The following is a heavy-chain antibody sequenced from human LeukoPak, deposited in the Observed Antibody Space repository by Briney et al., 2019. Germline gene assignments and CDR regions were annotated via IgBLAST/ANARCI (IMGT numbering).Heavy chain of an antibody. Sequence: SVKVSCKASGGTFSSYAISWVRQAPGQGLEWMGGIIPIFGTANYAQKFQGRVTITADESTSTAYMELSSLRSEDTAVYYCARVVRGYSYGTFDYWGQGTLVTVSS. V-gene: IGHV1-69*13. CDR3: ARVVRGYSYGTFDY. D-gene: IGHD5-18*01. CDR2: IIPIFGTA. J-gene: IGHJ4*02. CDR1: GGTFSSYA.